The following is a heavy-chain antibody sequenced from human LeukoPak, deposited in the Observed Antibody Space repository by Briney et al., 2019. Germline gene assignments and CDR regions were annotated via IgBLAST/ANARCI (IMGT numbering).Heavy chain of an antibody. CDR3: ARVAGSYGSSSYPAY. J-gene: IGHJ4*02. CDR2: IIPIFGTA. Sequence: SVKVSCKASGGTFSSYAISWVRQAPGQGLEWMGGIIPIFGTANYAQKFQGRVTITADESTSTAYMELSSLRSEDAAVYYCARVAGSYGSSSYPAYWGQGTLVTVSS. V-gene: IGHV1-69*01. CDR1: GGTFSSYA. D-gene: IGHD6-6*01.